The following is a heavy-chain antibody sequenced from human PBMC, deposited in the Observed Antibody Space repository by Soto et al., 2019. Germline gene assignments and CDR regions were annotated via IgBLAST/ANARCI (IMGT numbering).Heavy chain of an antibody. CDR1: GGSVSSGSFY. D-gene: IGHD5-12*01. CDR2: FYDSGST. CDR3: AASAPPATNYYYAMDV. V-gene: IGHV4-61*01. J-gene: IGHJ6*02. Sequence: SETLSLTCTVSGGSVSSGSFYWSWIRRPPGKGLEWIGYFYDSGSTNYNPSLRSRVTMSVDTSKNQFSLKLSSVTAADTAVYYCAASAPPATNYYYAMDVWGQGTTVTAP.